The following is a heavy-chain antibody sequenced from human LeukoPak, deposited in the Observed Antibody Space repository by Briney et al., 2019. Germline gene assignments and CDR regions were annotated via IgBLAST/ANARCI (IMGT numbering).Heavy chain of an antibody. J-gene: IGHJ4*02. D-gene: IGHD4-23*01. CDR3: ARAPEGYTVVTIFDF. Sequence: GGSLRLSCAASGFTFSNYWMSWVRQAPGKGLEWVVNIKQDGSEKYYVDSVKGRFTISRDNAQNSLFLQMNSLRAEDTAVYYCARAPEGYTVVTIFDFWGQGTLVTVSS. V-gene: IGHV3-7*05. CDR1: GFTFSNYW. CDR2: IKQDGSEK.